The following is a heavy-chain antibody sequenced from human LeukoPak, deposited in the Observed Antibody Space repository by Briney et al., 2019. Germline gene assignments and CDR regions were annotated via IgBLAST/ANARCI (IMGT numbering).Heavy chain of an antibody. Sequence: TSETLSLTCTVSGGSISSYYWSWIRQPPGKGLEWIGYIYYSGSTTYNPSLKSRVTISVGTSKNQFSLKLSSVTAADTAVYYCARAKSLSAFDIWGQGTMVTVSS. CDR1: GGSISSYY. V-gene: IGHV4-59*01. CDR3: ARAKSLSAFDI. CDR2: IYYSGST. J-gene: IGHJ3*02.